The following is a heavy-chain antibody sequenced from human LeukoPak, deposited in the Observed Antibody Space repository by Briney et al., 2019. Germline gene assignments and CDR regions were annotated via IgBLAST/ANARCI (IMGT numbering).Heavy chain of an antibody. J-gene: IGHJ4*02. CDR2: IYHSGST. Sequence: PSQTLSLTCAVSGGSISSGGYSWSWIRQPPGKGLEWIGYIYHSGSTYYNPSLKSRVTISVDRSKNQFSLKLSSVTAADTAVYYCARRRRNSGSYQRGFDYWGQGTLVTVSS. CDR3: ARRRRNSGSYQRGFDY. V-gene: IGHV4-30-2*01. CDR1: GGSISSGGYS. D-gene: IGHD1-26*01.